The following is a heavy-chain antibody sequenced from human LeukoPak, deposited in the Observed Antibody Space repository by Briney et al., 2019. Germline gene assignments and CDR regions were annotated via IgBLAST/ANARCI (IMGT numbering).Heavy chain of an antibody. CDR1: GFTFSSYA. J-gene: IGHJ5*02. D-gene: IGHD6-13*01. CDR3: ARSPYSSSSQGTP. Sequence: GGSLRLSCAASGFTFSSYAMHWVRQAPGKGLEWVAVISYDGGNKYYADSVKGRFTISRDNSKNTLYLQMNSLRAEDTAVYYCARSPYSSSSQGTPWGQGTLVTVSS. CDR2: ISYDGGNK. V-gene: IGHV3-30-3*01.